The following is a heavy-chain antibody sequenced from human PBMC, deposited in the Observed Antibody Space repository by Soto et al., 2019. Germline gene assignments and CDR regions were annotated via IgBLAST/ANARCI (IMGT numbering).Heavy chain of an antibody. CDR1: GGSFNGYY. CDR3: ASSVRRNSERGFDP. V-gene: IGHV4-34*01. Sequence: QVQLQQWGAGLLKPSETLSLTCAVYGGSFNGYYWSWIRQPPGKGLEWIGEINHSGSTNYNPSLKSRFTISVDTSKNQFSLKLSSVTAADTAVYYCASSVRRNSERGFDPWGQGTLVTVSS. CDR2: INHSGST. D-gene: IGHD1-26*01. J-gene: IGHJ5*02.